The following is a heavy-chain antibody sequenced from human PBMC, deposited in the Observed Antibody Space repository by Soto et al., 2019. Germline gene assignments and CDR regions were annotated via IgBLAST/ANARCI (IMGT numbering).Heavy chain of an antibody. CDR1: GDSISSRGYY. CDR2: IYYSGST. Sequence: SETLSLTGTVTGDSISSRGYYWGWIRQPPGKGLEWIGSIYYSGSTYNNPSIRSRVSMSIDTSKEQLSLKLKSLTAADTDLYFCARQRNSVVTQAYFDVWGPGSLVTVCS. V-gene: IGHV4-39*01. CDR3: ARQRNSVVTQAYFDV. D-gene: IGHD2-21*02. J-gene: IGHJ4*02.